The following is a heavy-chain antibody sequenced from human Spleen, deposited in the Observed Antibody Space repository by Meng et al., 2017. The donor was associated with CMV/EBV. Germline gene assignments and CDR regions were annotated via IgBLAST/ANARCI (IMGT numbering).Heavy chain of an antibody. CDR3: AREGFDSGRAQKACDY. CDR2: IYPNSGDT. CDR1: GYTFKGYY. V-gene: IGHV1-2*02. Sequence: ASVKVSCKASGYTFKGYYLHWVRQSPGQGLEWMGWIYPNSGDTRYSQKFQGRVTMTRDTSINTASMELNSLRSDDTAMYYCAREGFDSGRAQKACDYWGQGTLVTVSS. D-gene: IGHD3-10*01. J-gene: IGHJ4*02.